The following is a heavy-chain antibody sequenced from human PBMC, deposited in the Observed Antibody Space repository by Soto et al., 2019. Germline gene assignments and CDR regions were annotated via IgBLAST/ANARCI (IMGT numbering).Heavy chain of an antibody. J-gene: IGHJ4*02. Sequence: GGSLRLSCAASGFTFSDYAMHWVRQAPGKGLEWLAVILYDGSKEYYADSVKGRFTISRDNSNNMLHLQMSSLRPEDAAFYYCARLRGYSYGSDFVFDYWGQGTLVTVSS. CDR3: ARLRGYSYGSDFVFDY. D-gene: IGHD5-18*01. CDR2: ILYDGSKE. V-gene: IGHV3-30-3*01. CDR1: GFTFSDYA.